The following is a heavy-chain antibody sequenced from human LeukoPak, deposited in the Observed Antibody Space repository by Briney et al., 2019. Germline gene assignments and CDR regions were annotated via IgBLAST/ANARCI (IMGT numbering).Heavy chain of an antibody. CDR3: AKEYDSGGYGAYFDH. J-gene: IGHJ4*02. Sequence: GGSLRLSCSASGFVFSIYTMYWVRQTPGKGPEYVSTISGSGNGFSIYYADSVKGRFTISRDDSKSILYLQMNGLRSEDTAVYYCAKEYDSGGYGAYFDHWGRGTLVTVSS. V-gene: IGHV3-64D*06. D-gene: IGHD3-10*01. CDR1: GFVFSIYT. CDR2: ISGSGNGFSI.